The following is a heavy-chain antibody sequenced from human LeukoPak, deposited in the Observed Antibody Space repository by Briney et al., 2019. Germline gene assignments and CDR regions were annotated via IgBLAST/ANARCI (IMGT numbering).Heavy chain of an antibody. V-gene: IGHV3-30*18. D-gene: IGHD3-16*01. CDR3: AKEASITYREDFDY. Sequence: GGSLRLSCAASGFTFTNYGMHWVRQAPGKGLEWEAVISYDGSNKYYADAVKGRFTISRDNAKNTLSLQMSSLRPEDTAVYFCAKEASITYREDFDYWGQGTLVTVSS. CDR1: GFTFTNYG. J-gene: IGHJ4*02. CDR2: ISYDGSNK.